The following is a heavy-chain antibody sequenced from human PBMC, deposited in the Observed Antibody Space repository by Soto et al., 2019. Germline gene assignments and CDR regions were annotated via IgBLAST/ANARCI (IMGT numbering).Heavy chain of an antibody. CDR3: AISGYCSGGSCYPSPY. CDR1: GYTFTSYD. V-gene: IGHV1-8*01. Sequence: ASVKVSCKASGYTFTSYDINWVRQATGQGLEWMGWMNPNSGNTGYAQKFQGRVTMTRNTSISTAYMELSSLRSEDTDVYYCAISGYCSGGSCYPSPYWGQGTLVTVSS. J-gene: IGHJ4*02. D-gene: IGHD2-15*01. CDR2: MNPNSGNT.